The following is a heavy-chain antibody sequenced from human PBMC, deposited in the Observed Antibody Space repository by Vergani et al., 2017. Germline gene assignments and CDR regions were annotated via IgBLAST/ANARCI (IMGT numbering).Heavy chain of an antibody. V-gene: IGHV3-9*01. Sequence: EVRLVESGGGLVKPGGSLRLSCQVSGFDFSQAWMNWVRQSPGKGLEWVSGISWNSGAVDYADSVRGRFTISRDNAKNSLFLEMNSLRFEDTAVYFCTKGSVYYHDSAGHGYDPYTGFDLWGQGTLVTVSS. CDR3: TKGSVYYHDSAGHGYDPYTGFDL. CDR2: ISWNSGAV. J-gene: IGHJ3*01. CDR1: GFDFSQAW. D-gene: IGHD5-12*01.